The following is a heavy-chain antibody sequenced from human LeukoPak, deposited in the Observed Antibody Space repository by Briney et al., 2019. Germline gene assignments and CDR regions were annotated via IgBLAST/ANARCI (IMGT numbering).Heavy chain of an antibody. J-gene: IGHJ3*02. V-gene: IGHV3-48*01. CDR3: ARDRDPLYYDILTGYGSPHFDI. Sequence: GGSLRLSCAASGFTFSTYSMCWVRQAPGKGLEWVSYISAGSSPIYYADSVKGRFTISRDNAKDSLYLQMNRLRAEDTAVYYCARDRDPLYYDILTGYGSPHFDIWGQGTMVTVSS. D-gene: IGHD3-9*01. CDR2: ISAGSSPI. CDR1: GFTFSTYS.